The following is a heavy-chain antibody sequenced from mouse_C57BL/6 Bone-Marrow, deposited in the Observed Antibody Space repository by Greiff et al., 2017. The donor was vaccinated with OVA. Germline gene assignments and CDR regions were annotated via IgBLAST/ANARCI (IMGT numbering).Heavy chain of an antibody. J-gene: IGHJ2*01. V-gene: IGHV5-6*01. Sequence: EVKLMESGGDLVKPGGSLKLSCAASGFTFSSYGMSWVRQTPDKRLEWVATISSGGSYTYYPASVKGRFTISRDNAKNTLYLQMSSLKSEDTAMYDCARHGDYGSFFDYGGQGTTLTVSS. CDR1: GFTFSSYG. CDR3: ARHGDYGSFFDY. D-gene: IGHD1-1*01. CDR2: ISSGGSYT.